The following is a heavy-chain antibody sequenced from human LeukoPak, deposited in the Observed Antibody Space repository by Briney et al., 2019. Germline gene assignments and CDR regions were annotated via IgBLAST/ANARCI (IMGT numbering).Heavy chain of an antibody. CDR3: ARVRGDYSYYYMDV. CDR1: GFTFNNYA. CDR2: ISSSGSTI. V-gene: IGHV3-11*04. Sequence: GGSLRLSCAASGFTFNNYAMSWIRQPPGKGLEWVSFISSSGSTISYADSVKGRFTISRDNAKNSLFLQMNSLRAEDTALYYCARVRGDYSYYYMDVWGKGTTVTVSS. J-gene: IGHJ6*03. D-gene: IGHD1-26*01.